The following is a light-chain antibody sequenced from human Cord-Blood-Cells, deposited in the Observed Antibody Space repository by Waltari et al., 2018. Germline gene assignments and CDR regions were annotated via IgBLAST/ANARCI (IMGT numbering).Light chain of an antibody. V-gene: IGKV1-39*01. CDR3: QQSYSTPLT. J-gene: IGKJ4*01. CDR1: QSICSY. CDR2: AAS. Sequence: DTQMTQSPSSLSSTVGDRVTITCRARQSICSYLNWYQQKPGKAPKLLISAASSLQSGVPSRFSGSGSVTDFTLTISSLQPEDFATYYCQQSYSTPLTFGGGTKVEIK.